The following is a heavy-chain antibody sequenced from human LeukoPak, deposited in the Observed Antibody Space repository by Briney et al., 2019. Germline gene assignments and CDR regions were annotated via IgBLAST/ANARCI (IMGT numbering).Heavy chain of an antibody. Sequence: PSETLSLTCTVSGGSISSSSYYWGWIRQPPGKGLEWIGSIYCSGSTYYNPSLKSRVTISVDTSKNQFSLKLSSVTAADTAVYYCAPYYYGSGSYYRDYWGQGTLVTVSS. J-gene: IGHJ4*02. V-gene: IGHV4-39*01. CDR3: APYYYGSGSYYRDY. CDR2: IYCSGST. D-gene: IGHD3-10*01. CDR1: GGSISSSSYY.